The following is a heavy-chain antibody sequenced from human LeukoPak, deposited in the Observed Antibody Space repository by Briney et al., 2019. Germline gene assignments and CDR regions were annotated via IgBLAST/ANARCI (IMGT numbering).Heavy chain of an antibody. CDR3: ARDQDSYGQDYYDSSGYYR. CDR2: ISSSSSYI. CDR1: GFTFSSYS. J-gene: IGHJ4*02. V-gene: IGHV3-21*01. D-gene: IGHD3-22*01. Sequence: PGGSLRLSCAAPGFTFSSYSMNWVRQAPGKGLEWVPSISSSSSYIYYADSVKGRFTISRDNAKNSLYLQMNSLRAEDTAVYYCARDQDSYGQDYYDSSGYYRWGQGTLVTVSS.